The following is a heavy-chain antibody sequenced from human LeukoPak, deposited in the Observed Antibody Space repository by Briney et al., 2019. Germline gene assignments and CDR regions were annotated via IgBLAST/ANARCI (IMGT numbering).Heavy chain of an antibody. CDR3: AKGVQDKGYFFYGLDV. CDR2: IRYDESNK. J-gene: IGHJ6*02. CDR1: GFTFSFYG. D-gene: IGHD6-13*01. Sequence: GGSLRLSCAASGFTFSFYGMRWVRQAPGKGLEWVAFIRYDESNKYYEESVKGRLTISRDNSKNTLYLQMNSLRAEDTAVYYCAKGVQDKGYFFYGLDVWGQGTTVTVSS. V-gene: IGHV3-30*02.